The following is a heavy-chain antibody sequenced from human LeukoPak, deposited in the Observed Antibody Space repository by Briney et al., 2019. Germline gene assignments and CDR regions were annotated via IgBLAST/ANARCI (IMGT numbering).Heavy chain of an antibody. CDR3: ARGPSGYHNT. CDR1: GFTFSNFA. D-gene: IGHD5-12*01. V-gene: IGHV3-30*04. Sequence: PGGSLRLSCAASGFTFSNFAMHWVRQAPGKGLEWVAIISYDGSNKYYADSVKGRFTISRDNSKNTLYLQMNSLRAEDTAVYYCARGPSGYHNTGGQGTLVTASS. J-gene: IGHJ4*02. CDR2: ISYDGSNK.